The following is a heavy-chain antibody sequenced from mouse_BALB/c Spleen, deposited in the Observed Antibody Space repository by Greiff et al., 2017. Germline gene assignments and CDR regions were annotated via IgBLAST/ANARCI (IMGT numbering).Heavy chain of an antibody. CDR1: GFTFSSYT. J-gene: IGHJ4*01. CDR3: TRVRDGYYGWDYAMDY. D-gene: IGHD2-3*01. CDR2: ISSGGSYT. Sequence: EVQVVESGGGLVKPGGSLKLSCAASGFTFSSYTMSWVRQTPEKRLEWVATISSGGSYTYYPDSVKGRFTISRDNAKNTLYLQMSSLKSEDTAMYYCTRVRDGYYGWDYAMDYWGQGTSVTVSS. V-gene: IGHV5-6-4*01.